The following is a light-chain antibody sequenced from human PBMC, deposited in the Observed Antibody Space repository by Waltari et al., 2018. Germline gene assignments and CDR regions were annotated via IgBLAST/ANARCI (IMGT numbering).Light chain of an antibody. CDR1: SGSVSTSYY. J-gene: IGLJ3*02. CDR3: VLYMGSGISV. CDR2: STN. V-gene: IGLV8-61*01. Sequence: QTVVTQEPSFSVSPGGTVTLTCGLSSGSVSTSYYPSWYQQTPGQAPRTLIHSTNTRSSGVADRFSGSSRGNKAALTITGAQADDESDYCCVLYMGSGISVFGGGTKLTVL.